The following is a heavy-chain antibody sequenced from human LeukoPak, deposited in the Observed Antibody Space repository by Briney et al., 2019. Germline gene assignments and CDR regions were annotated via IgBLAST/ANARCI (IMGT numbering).Heavy chain of an antibody. V-gene: IGHV3-7*03. Sequence: GGSLRLSCAASGFMFSSNWMSWVRLAPGKGLEWVANIKGDGTETYYVDSVKGRFTISRDNAKNSLYLQMNSLRVEDTAVYYCAKEGRSLQTYWGQGTLVTVSS. J-gene: IGHJ4*02. CDR1: GFMFSSNW. CDR3: AKEGRSLQTY. CDR2: IKGDGTET. D-gene: IGHD5-24*01.